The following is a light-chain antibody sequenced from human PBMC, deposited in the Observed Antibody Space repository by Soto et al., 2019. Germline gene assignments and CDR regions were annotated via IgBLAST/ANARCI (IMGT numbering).Light chain of an antibody. J-gene: IGKJ1*01. V-gene: IGKV1-39*01. CDR2: AAS. Sequence: DIQMTQSPSSLSASVEYRVTITCRASQSISSYLNWYQQKPGKAPKLLIYAASSLQSGVPSRFSGSGSGTDFTLTISSLQPEDFATYYCQQSYSTPWTFGQGTKVDI. CDR1: QSISSY. CDR3: QQSYSTPWT.